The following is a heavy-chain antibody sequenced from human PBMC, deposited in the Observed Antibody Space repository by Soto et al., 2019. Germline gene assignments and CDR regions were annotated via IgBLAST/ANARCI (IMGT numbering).Heavy chain of an antibody. CDR1: GFTFSSYA. V-gene: IGHV3-30-3*01. J-gene: IGHJ4*02. CDR3: ARDLAPGSSGWYVGY. Sequence: QVQLVESGGGVVQPGRSLRLSCAASGFTFSSYAMHWVRQAPGKGLEWVAVISYDGSNKYYADSVKGRFTISRDNSKNTLYLQMNSLRAEDTAVYYCARDLAPGSSGWYVGYWGQGTLVTVSS. CDR2: ISYDGSNK. D-gene: IGHD6-19*01.